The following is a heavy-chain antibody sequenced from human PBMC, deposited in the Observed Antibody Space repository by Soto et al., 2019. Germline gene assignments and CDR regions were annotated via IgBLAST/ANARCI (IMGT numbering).Heavy chain of an antibody. V-gene: IGHV3-23*01. CDR3: ASGDTYYGDFKY. CDR1: GFTFNTYA. CDR2: VTGTGGAT. D-gene: IGHD1-26*01. Sequence: GGSLRLSCAASGFTFNTYAMSWVRQAPGKGLEWVSTVTGTGGATYYADSVKGRVTISRDNSKNTLYLQMNSLRAEDTAIYYCASGDTYYGDFKYWGRGTLVTVSS. J-gene: IGHJ4*02.